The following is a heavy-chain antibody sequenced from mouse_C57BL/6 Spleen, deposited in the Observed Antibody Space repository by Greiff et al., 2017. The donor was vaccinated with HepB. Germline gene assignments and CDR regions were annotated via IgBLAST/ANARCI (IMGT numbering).Heavy chain of an antibody. D-gene: IGHD3-1*01. Sequence: EVKLQQSGPELVKPGASVKISCKASGYTFTDYYMNWVKQSHGKSLEWIGDINPNNGGTSYNQKFKGKATLTVDKSSSTAYMELRSLTSEDSAVYYCARSGDPVFDYWGQGTTLTVSS. CDR1: GYTFTDYY. J-gene: IGHJ2*01. V-gene: IGHV1-26*01. CDR3: ARSGDPVFDY. CDR2: INPNNGGT.